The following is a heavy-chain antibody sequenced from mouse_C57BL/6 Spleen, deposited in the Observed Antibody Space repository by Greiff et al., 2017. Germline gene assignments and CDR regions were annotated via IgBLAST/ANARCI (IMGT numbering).Heavy chain of an antibody. CDR2: INPNYGTT. D-gene: IGHD2-3*01. J-gene: IGHJ4*01. CDR1: GYSFTDYN. CDR3: ARGDGLLPYAMDY. Sequence: EVQLQQSGPELVKPGASVKISCKASGYSFTDYNMNWVKQSHGKSLEWIGVINPNYGTTSYNQKFKGKATLTVDKSSSTAYMQLNSLTSEDSAVYYCARGDGLLPYAMDYWGQGTSVTVSS. V-gene: IGHV1-39*01.